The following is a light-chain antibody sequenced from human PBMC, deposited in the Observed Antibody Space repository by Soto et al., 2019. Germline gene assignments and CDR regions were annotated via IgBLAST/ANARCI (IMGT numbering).Light chain of an antibody. V-gene: IGKV3-20*01. J-gene: IGKJ1*01. CDR2: DVS. CDR3: QQYCISPT. CDR1: HSVSSNY. Sequence: EIVLTQSPGTLSLSPGERATLSCRSSHSVSSNYLAWYQQKPGQAPRLLIYDVSRRATGIPDRFSGSGSGTDFTLTISRLEPVDFAVYYCQQYCISPTFGQGTKVEIK.